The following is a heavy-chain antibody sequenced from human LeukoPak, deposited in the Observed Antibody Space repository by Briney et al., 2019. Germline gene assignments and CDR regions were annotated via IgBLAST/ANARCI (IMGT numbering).Heavy chain of an antibody. CDR3: GIAPDY. J-gene: IGHJ4*02. D-gene: IGHD2-21*01. V-gene: IGHV4-39*01. Sequence: SETLSLTCTFSGRSITRSNYYWGWIRQPPGKALEWIGSMYNTGGSYYNPSLKSRVTISVDTSKNQFSLKVNSVTAADTAVYYCGIAPDYWGQGTLVTVSS. CDR1: GRSITRSNYY. CDR2: MYNTGGS.